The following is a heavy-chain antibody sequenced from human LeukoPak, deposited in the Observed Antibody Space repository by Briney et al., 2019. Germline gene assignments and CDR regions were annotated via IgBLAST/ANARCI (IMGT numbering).Heavy chain of an antibody. V-gene: IGHV1-46*01. CDR2: INPTTGST. CDR1: GYSFTSYY. CDR3: ARCGPFYRGPSEYYFDY. J-gene: IGHJ4*02. D-gene: IGHD4-23*01. Sequence: ASVKVSCKASGYSFTSYYIHWVQKAPGQGLEWMGIINPTTGSTIYAQTFQGRVTMTRDVSTSTVYMDLSSLRSADTAVYYCARCGPFYRGPSEYYFDYWGQGTLVTVSS.